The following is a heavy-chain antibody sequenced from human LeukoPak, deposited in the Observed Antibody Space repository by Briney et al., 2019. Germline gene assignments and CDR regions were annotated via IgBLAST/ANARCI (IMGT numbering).Heavy chain of an antibody. Sequence: GGSPRLSCAASAFTFSSYAMSWVRQAPGKGLEWVSAISAGADSTYYAGSVQGRFTISRDNSKNTLYLQMSGLRAEDTAVYFCARGAYGDYDSWGQGTLVTVSS. D-gene: IGHD4-17*01. CDR3: ARGAYGDYDS. V-gene: IGHV3-23*01. CDR2: ISAGADST. J-gene: IGHJ5*01. CDR1: AFTFSSYA.